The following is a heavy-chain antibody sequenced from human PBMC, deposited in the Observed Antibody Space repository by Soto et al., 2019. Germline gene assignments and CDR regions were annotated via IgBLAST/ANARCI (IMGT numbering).Heavy chain of an antibody. CDR1: GFRFSKYW. Sequence: GGSLRLSCATSGFRFSKYWMGWVRQAPGKGLEWVANIKQDGSAKYYVDSVKDRFSISRDNAKNSLYLQMSSLIGEDTAVYFCARGRDPDAFDIWGQGTMVTVSS. D-gene: IGHD2-21*02. CDR2: IKQDGSAK. CDR3: ARGRDPDAFDI. V-gene: IGHV3-7*04. J-gene: IGHJ3*02.